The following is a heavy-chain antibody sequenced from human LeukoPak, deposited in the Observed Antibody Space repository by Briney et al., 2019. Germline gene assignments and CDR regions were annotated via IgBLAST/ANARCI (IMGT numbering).Heavy chain of an antibody. Sequence: PGGSLRLSCAASGFTFSSYEMNWVRQAPGKGLEWVSYISSSGSTIYYADSVKGRFTISRDNAKNSLYLQMNSLRAEDTAVYYCARFTGGYSVPDYWGQGTLVTVSS. CDR2: ISSSGSTI. CDR1: GFTFSSYE. V-gene: IGHV3-48*03. D-gene: IGHD5-18*01. J-gene: IGHJ4*02. CDR3: ARFTGGYSVPDY.